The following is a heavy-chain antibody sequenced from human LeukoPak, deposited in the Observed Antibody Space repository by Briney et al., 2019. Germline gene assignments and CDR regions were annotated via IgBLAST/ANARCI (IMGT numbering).Heavy chain of an antibody. J-gene: IGHJ4*02. CDR2: IYMGGNT. D-gene: IGHD3-16*01. V-gene: IGHV3-53*04. CDR3: ARVGDEVAYTRGYLDH. CDR1: GFAVSSHD. Sequence: GGSLRLSCAASGFAVSSHDMSWVRQAPGKGLEWVSVIYMGGNTYYADSVKGRFTISRHTSKNTLYLQMNSLRAEDTAVYYCARVGDEVAYTRGYLDHWGQGTLVTVSS.